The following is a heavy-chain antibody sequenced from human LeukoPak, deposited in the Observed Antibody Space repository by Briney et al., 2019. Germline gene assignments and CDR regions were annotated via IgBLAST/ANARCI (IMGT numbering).Heavy chain of an antibody. CDR1: GYTFTSYD. V-gene: IGHV1-8*01. D-gene: IGHD2-2*01. CDR2: MNPNSGNT. Sequence: ASVKVSCKASGYTFTSYDINWVRQATGQGLEWMGWMNPNSGNTGYAQKFQGRVTMTRNTSISTAYMELSSLRSEDTAVYYCAREWHCSSTSCNNWFDSWGQGTLVTVSS. J-gene: IGHJ5*01. CDR3: AREWHCSSTSCNNWFDS.